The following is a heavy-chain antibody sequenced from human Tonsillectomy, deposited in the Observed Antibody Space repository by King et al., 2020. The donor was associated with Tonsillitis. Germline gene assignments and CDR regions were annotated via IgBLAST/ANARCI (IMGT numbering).Heavy chain of an antibody. D-gene: IGHD6-19*01. Sequence: LQLQESGPGLVKPSETLSLTCTVSGGSISSSSYYWGWIRQPPGKGLEWIGSIYYSGSTYYNPSLKSRVTISVDTSKNQFSLKLSSVTAADTAVYYCARPSGWSQISYAFDIWGQGTMVTVSS. CDR2: IYYSGST. J-gene: IGHJ3*02. CDR3: ARPSGWSQISYAFDI. V-gene: IGHV4-39*01. CDR1: GGSISSSSYY.